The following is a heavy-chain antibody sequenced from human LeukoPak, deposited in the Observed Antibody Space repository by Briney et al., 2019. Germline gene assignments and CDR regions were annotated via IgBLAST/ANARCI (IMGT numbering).Heavy chain of an antibody. Sequence: GGSLRLSCAASGFTFSSYAMSWVCQAPGKGLEWVSAISGSGGSTYYADSVKGRFTISRDNSKNTLYLQMNSLRAEDTAVYYCAKDYDSSGYYSVFDYWGQGTLVTVSS. CDR2: ISGSGGST. CDR3: AKDYDSSGYYSVFDY. J-gene: IGHJ4*02. V-gene: IGHV3-23*01. D-gene: IGHD3-22*01. CDR1: GFTFSSYA.